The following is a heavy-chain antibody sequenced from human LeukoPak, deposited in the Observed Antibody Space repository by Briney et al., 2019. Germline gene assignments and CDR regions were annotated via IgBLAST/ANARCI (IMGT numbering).Heavy chain of an antibody. J-gene: IGHJ5*02. D-gene: IGHD3-22*01. Sequence: GASVKVSCKTSGYSENFYGITWVRQVAGQGLEWMGWISAQHGQTEYAPNSQDRVTMTTDTYTNTAYMELRSLRSDDTAVYYCARDYYDSSGRNWFDPWGQGTLVTVSS. CDR1: GYSENFYG. CDR2: ISAQHGQT. V-gene: IGHV1-18*01. CDR3: ARDYYDSSGRNWFDP.